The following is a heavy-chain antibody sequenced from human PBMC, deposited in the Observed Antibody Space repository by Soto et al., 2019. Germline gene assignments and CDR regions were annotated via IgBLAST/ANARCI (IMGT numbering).Heavy chain of an antibody. CDR2: IYYSGST. CDR3: ARHVTYRATYDPPGSSSDY. CDR1: GGSISSSNSY. J-gene: IGHJ4*02. Sequence: QLQLQESGPGLVKPSETLSLTCNVSGGSISSSNSYWGWIRQPPGKGLEWIGSIYYSGSTYYNPSLNSRVTIPVATSKNPFSLKLTSVTAADTAVYYCARHVTYRATYDPPGSSSDYWGQGTLVTVSS. V-gene: IGHV4-39*01. D-gene: IGHD3-10*01.